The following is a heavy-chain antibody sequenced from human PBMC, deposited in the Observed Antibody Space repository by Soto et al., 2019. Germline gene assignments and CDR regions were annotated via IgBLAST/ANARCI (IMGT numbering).Heavy chain of an antibody. J-gene: IGHJ4*02. V-gene: IGHV1-3*01. D-gene: IGHD7-27*01. CDR2: INAGNGNT. Sequence: ASVKVSCKASGYTFTSYGIHWVRQAPGQRLEWTGWINAGNGNTKYSEKFQGRVTISRDTSASTAYMELTSLRSEDTAVYYCARDTGDGTFDFWGQGTLVTVSS. CDR1: GYTFTSYG. CDR3: ARDTGDGTFDF.